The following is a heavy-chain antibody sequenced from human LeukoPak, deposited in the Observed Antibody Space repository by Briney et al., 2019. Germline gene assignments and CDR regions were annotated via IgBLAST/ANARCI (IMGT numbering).Heavy chain of an antibody. Sequence: GGSLRLSCAASGFTFSKYGMSWVRQAPGKGLEWVSTVNDNGVNTHYADSVKGRFTISRDNSKNTLLLQMNSLRADDTALYYCTKGDGGFYPIVYWGQGTLVIVSS. CDR1: GFTFSKYG. J-gene: IGHJ4*02. V-gene: IGHV3-23*01. CDR3: TKGDGGFYPIVY. D-gene: IGHD2-21*02. CDR2: VNDNGVNT.